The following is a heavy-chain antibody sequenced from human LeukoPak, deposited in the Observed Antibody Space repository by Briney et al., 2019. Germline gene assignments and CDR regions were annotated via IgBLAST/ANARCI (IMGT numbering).Heavy chain of an antibody. CDR2: IIPIFGTA. CDR3: ARDNSMVRGVIITSPFDY. V-gene: IGHV1-69*05. CDR1: GGTFSSYA. Sequence: SVKVSCKASGGTFSSYAISWVRQASGQGLEWMGRIIPIFGTANYAQKFQGRVTITTDESTSTAYMELSSLRSEDTAVYYCARDNSMVRGVIITSPFDYWGQGTLVTVSS. D-gene: IGHD3-10*01. J-gene: IGHJ4*02.